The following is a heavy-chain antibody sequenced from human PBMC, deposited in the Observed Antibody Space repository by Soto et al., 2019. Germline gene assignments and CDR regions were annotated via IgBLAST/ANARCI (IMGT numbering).Heavy chain of an antibody. CDR1: GGSISSYY. J-gene: IGHJ5*02. Sequence: QVQLQESGPGLVKPSETLSLTCTVSGGSISSYYWSWIRQPPGKGLEWIGYIYYSGSTNYNPSLKCRVTISVDTSKTQFSLKLSSVTAADTAVYYCARAWGPADWFDPWGQGTLVTVSS. CDR2: IYYSGST. CDR3: ARAWGPADWFDP. V-gene: IGHV4-59*01. D-gene: IGHD3-16*01.